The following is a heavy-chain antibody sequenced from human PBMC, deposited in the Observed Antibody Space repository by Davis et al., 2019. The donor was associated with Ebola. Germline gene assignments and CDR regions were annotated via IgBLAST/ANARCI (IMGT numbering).Heavy chain of an antibody. CDR3: ASFGYTSSATEL. Sequence: PSETLSLTCDVYGGSLSGYYWGWVRQSPVKGLEWIGETNHRGRTNYKSSLQSRVTISVDTSNNQVSLRLTSVTAADTAVYFCASFGYTSSATELWGQGTLVTVSS. CDR1: GGSLSGYY. CDR2: TNHRGRT. D-gene: IGHD5-12*01. V-gene: IGHV4-34*01. J-gene: IGHJ4*02.